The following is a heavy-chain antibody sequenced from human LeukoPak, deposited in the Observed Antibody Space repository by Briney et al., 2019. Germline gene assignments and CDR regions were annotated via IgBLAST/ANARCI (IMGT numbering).Heavy chain of an antibody. CDR2: FYSGGST. Sequence: SETLSLTCSVSGGSISSSSYFWAWIRQAPGKGLEWIGNFYSGGSTYYNPSLKSRVAISEDTSGKQFSLRLGSVTAADTAVYFCARVGSGLNLYYFDYWGQGILVTVSS. D-gene: IGHD3-3*01. CDR3: ARVGSGLNLYYFDY. V-gene: IGHV4-39*07. CDR1: GGSISSSSYF. J-gene: IGHJ4*02.